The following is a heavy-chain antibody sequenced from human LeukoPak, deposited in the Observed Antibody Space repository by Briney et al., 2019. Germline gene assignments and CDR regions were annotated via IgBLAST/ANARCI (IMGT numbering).Heavy chain of an antibody. J-gene: IGHJ4*02. CDR2: IYYSGST. D-gene: IGHD3-3*01. Sequence: SETLSLTCTVSGGSISSSSYNWGWIRQPPGKGLEWIGSIYYSGSTYYNPSLKSRVTISVDTSKNQFSLKLSSVTAADTAVYYCARLGVTIFGAMEGIDYWGQGTLVTVSS. CDR3: ARLGVTIFGAMEGIDY. CDR1: GGSISSSSYN. V-gene: IGHV4-39*01.